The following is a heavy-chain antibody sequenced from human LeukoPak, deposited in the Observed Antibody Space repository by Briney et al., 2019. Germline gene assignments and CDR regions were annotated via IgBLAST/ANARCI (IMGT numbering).Heavy chain of an antibody. V-gene: IGHV1-69*13. J-gene: IGHJ6*02. CDR1: GGTFSSYA. D-gene: IGHD4-17*01. CDR3: ARAPISSYGDYDNYYYYGMDV. CDR2: IIPIFGTA. Sequence: SVKVSCKASGGTFSSYAISWVRQTPGQGREWMGGIIPIFGTANYAQKFQGRVTITADEYTSTAYMELSSLRSEDTAVYYCARAPISSYGDYDNYYYYGMDVGGQGTTVTVSS.